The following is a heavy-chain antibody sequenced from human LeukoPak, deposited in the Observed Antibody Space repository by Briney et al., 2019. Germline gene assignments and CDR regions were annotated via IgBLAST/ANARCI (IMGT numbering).Heavy chain of an antibody. D-gene: IGHD1-26*01. J-gene: IGHJ6*02. CDR3: ASHRYSGSPPDYGMDV. CDR2: IYPGDSDT. CDR1: GYSFTSYW. Sequence: GESLKISCKGSGYSFTSYWIGCVRQMPGKGLEWMGIIYPGDSDTRYSPSFQGQVTISADKSISTAYLQWSSLKASDTAMYYCASHRYSGSPPDYGMDVWGQGTTVTVSS. V-gene: IGHV5-51*01.